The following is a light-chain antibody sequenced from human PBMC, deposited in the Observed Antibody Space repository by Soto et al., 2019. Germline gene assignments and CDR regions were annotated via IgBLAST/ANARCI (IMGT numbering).Light chain of an antibody. CDR1: QSVRSSF. CDR3: QQYENSVMYT. Sequence: EIVLTQCPGTLSLSPGERATLSCRASQSVRSSFFAWYQQKPGQAPRLLIYDVSVRATGIPDRFSGSGSGTDFTLTINRLEPEDFAVYYCQQYENSVMYTFGQGTKLEIK. J-gene: IGKJ2*01. V-gene: IGKV3-20*01. CDR2: DVS.